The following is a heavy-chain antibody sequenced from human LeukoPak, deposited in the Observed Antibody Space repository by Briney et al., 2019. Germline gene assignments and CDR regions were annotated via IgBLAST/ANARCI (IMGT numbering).Heavy chain of an antibody. D-gene: IGHD1/OR15-1a*01. CDR1: GYTFTDYY. CDR2: VDPEDGET. Sequence: ASVKVSCKVSGYTFTDYYMHWVQQAPGKGLEWMGLVDPEDGETIYAEKFQGRVTITADTSTATAYMELSSLRSEDTAVYYCATDRTTSDAFDIWGQGTMVTLSS. CDR3: ATDRTTSDAFDI. V-gene: IGHV1-69-2*01. J-gene: IGHJ3*02.